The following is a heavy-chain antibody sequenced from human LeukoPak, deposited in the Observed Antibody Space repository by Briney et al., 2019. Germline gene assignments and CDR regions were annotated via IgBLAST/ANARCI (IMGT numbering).Heavy chain of an antibody. V-gene: IGHV3-74*01. CDR2: IRTDGGVT. D-gene: IGHD1-26*01. CDR3: TRSLYSGTNSDY. Sequence: GGSLRLSCAASGFTFSDFWMHRVRQGPEKRLEWVARIRTDGGVTDYADSVKGRFTISRDNTKSTLYLQMNSLRVEDTAVYYCTRSLYSGTNSDYWGQGTLVTVSS. J-gene: IGHJ4*02. CDR1: GFTFSDFW.